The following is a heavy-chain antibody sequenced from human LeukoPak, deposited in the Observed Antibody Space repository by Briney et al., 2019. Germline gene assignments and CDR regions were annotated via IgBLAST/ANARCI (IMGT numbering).Heavy chain of an antibody. CDR1: GYSFTNYW. D-gene: IGHD3-3*01. CDR3: ARQNCDFWSGYYDFDY. J-gene: IGHJ4*02. V-gene: IGHV5-51*01. CDR2: IYPGDSDT. Sequence: GESLKISCKGSGYSFTNYWIGWVRQMPGKGLEWMGIIYPGDSDTKYSPSFQGQVTISADKSISTAYLQWSSLKASDTAMYYCARQNCDFWSGYYDFDYWGQGTLVTVSS.